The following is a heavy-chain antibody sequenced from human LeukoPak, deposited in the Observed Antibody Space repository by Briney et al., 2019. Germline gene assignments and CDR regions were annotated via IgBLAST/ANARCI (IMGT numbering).Heavy chain of an antibody. CDR3: ARGWNYVKRYNWFDP. Sequence: PSETLSLTCTVSGGSISSSSYYWGWIRQPPGKGLEWIGSIYYSGSTYYNPSLKSRVTISVDTSKNQFSLKLSSVTAADTAVYYCARGWNYVKRYNWFDPWGQGTLVTVSS. V-gene: IGHV4-39*01. D-gene: IGHD1-7*01. CDR2: IYYSGST. J-gene: IGHJ5*02. CDR1: GGSISSSSYY.